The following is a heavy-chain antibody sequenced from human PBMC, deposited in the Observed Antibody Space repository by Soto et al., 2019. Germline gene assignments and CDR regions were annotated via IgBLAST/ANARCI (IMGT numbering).Heavy chain of an antibody. D-gene: IGHD3-22*01. Sequence: PGGSLRLSCAASGFTFSDYYINWIRQAPGKGLEWVSYISGGGGSTIYYADSVKGRFTISRDNAKKSLYLQMNSLRAEDTAVYYCARGRGYYDSSGYDYWGQGTLVTVSS. CDR1: GFTFSDYY. J-gene: IGHJ4*02. V-gene: IGHV3-11*01. CDR3: ARGRGYYDSSGYDY. CDR2: ISGGGGSTI.